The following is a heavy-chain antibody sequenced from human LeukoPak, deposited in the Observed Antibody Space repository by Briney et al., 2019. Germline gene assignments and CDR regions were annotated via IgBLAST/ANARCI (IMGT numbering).Heavy chain of an antibody. CDR1: GYSFTSYG. D-gene: IGHD5-18*01. Sequence: ASVKVSCKASGYSFTSYGISWVRQAPGQGLEWMGWISAYNGNTNYAQKLQGRVTMPTDTSTSTAYMELSRLRSDDTAVYYCAREKTVDTAFDYWGQGTLVTVSS. CDR3: AREKTVDTAFDY. V-gene: IGHV1-18*01. CDR2: ISAYNGNT. J-gene: IGHJ4*02.